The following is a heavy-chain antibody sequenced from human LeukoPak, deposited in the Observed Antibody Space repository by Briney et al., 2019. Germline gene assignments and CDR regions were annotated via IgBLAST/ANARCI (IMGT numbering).Heavy chain of an antibody. Sequence: SSETLSLTCTVSGGSISSYYWSWIRQPPGKGVEWIGYIYYSGSTNYNPSLKSRVTLSVDTSKNQFSLKLSSVTAADTAMYYCARSMYYYDSSGPTHYYYYYMDVWGKGTTVTISS. J-gene: IGHJ6*03. V-gene: IGHV4-59*12. CDR2: IYYSGST. CDR3: ARSMYYYDSSGPTHYYYYYMDV. CDR1: GGSISSYY. D-gene: IGHD3-22*01.